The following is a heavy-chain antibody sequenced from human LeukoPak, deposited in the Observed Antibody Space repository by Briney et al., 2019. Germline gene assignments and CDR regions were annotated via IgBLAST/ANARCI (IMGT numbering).Heavy chain of an antibody. CDR1: GFTFSSYE. CDR2: ISSSGSTI. Sequence: GGSLRLSCAASGFTFSSYEMNWVCQAPGKGLEWVSYISSSGSTIYYADSVKGRFTISRDNAKNSLYLQMNSLRAEDTAVYYCAKGHHYGSGSYWVWGQGALVTVSS. J-gene: IGHJ4*02. CDR3: AKGHHYGSGSYWV. V-gene: IGHV3-48*03. D-gene: IGHD3-10*01.